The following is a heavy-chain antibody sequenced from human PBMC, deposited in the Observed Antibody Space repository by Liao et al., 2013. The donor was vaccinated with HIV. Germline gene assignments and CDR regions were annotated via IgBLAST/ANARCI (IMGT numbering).Heavy chain of an antibody. Sequence: QVHLQESGPGLVKPSETLSLTCTVSGGSVRSSHYYWAWIRQPPGKGLEWIGGVYFTGATYDNASLKRRVTMSTDSAKNQFSLKLTSMTAADTAIYYCARWGGRDGRIYFDLWGQGTLVAVST. J-gene: IGHJ4*02. CDR3: ARWGGRDGRIYFDL. V-gene: IGHV4-39*07. CDR2: VYFTGAT. CDR1: GGSVRSSHYY. D-gene: IGHD3-16*01.